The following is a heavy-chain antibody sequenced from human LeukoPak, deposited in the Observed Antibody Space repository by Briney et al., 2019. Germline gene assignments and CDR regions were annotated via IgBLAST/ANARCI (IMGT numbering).Heavy chain of an antibody. CDR3: ARGGPGRSLTIVPERTKYYMDV. CDR2: ISTGSSYI. CDR1: GFTFSSYS. V-gene: IGHV3-21*01. D-gene: IGHD1-26*01. J-gene: IGHJ6*03. Sequence: GGSLRLSCAASGFTFSSYSMNWVRQAPGKGLEWVSSISTGSSYIYYADSVKGRFTISRDNAENSLYLQMNSLRAEDTAVYYCARGGPGRSLTIVPERTKYYMDVWGKGATVTVSS.